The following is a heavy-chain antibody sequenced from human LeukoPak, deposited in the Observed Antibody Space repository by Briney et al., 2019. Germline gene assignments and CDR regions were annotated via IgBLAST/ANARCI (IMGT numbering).Heavy chain of an antibody. CDR1: GGTFSSYA. D-gene: IGHD4-17*01. Sequence: SVKVSCKASGGTFSSYAISWVRQAPGQGLEWMGGIIPIFGTANYAQKFQGRVTITADESTSTAYMELSSLRSEDTAVYYCASPSPYGDYTNDAFDIWGRGTMVTVSS. CDR2: IIPIFGTA. CDR3: ASPSPYGDYTNDAFDI. J-gene: IGHJ3*02. V-gene: IGHV1-69*13.